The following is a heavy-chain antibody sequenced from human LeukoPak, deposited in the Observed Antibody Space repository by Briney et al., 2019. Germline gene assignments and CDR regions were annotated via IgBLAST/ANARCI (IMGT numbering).Heavy chain of an antibody. Sequence: GESLKISCKGSGYSFTNYWIGWVRQMPGKGLEWMGIIYPGDSDTRYSPSFQGQVTISADKSISTAYLQWSSLKASDTAMYYCARIAHYDFWSGYYLSSSLRGDNYFDYWGQGTLVTVSS. CDR2: IYPGDSDT. CDR3: ARIAHYDFWSGYYLSSSLRGDNYFDY. CDR1: GYSFTNYW. J-gene: IGHJ4*02. V-gene: IGHV5-51*01. D-gene: IGHD3-3*01.